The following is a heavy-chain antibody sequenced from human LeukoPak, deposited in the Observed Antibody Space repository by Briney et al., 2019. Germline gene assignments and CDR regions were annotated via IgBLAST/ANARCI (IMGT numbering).Heavy chain of an antibody. V-gene: IGHV4-30-4*08. CDR3: AREADYYDSSGLTDAFDI. J-gene: IGHJ3*02. D-gene: IGHD3-22*01. CDR2: IYYSGST. CDR1: GGSISSGDYY. Sequence: SQTLSLTCTVSGGSISSGDYYWSWIRQPPGKGLEWIGYIYYSGSTYYNPSLKSRVTISVDTSKNQFSLKLSSVTAADTAVYYYAREADYYDSSGLTDAFDIWGQGTMVTVSS.